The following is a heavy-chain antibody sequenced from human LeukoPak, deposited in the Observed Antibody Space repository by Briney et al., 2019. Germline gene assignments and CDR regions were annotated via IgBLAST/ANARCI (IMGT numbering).Heavy chain of an antibody. J-gene: IGHJ4*02. CDR1: GFSVNDDH. D-gene: IGHD6-19*01. CDR3: ARDLMPYSSGWYVGIFGY. CDR2: ISSSSSTI. Sequence: PGGSLRLSCEASGFSVNDDHMTWVRQAPGKGLEWVSYISSSSSTIYYADSVKGRFTISRDNAKNSLYLQMNSLRAEDTAVYYCARDLMPYSSGWYVGIFGYWGQGTLVTVSS. V-gene: IGHV3-48*01.